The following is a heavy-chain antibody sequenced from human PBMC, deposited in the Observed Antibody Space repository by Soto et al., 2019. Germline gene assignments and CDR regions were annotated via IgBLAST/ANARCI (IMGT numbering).Heavy chain of an antibody. Sequence: GGSLRLSCAASGFTFSSYAMHWVRQAPGKGLEWVAVISYDGSNKYYADSVKGRFTISRDNSKNTLYLQMNSLRAEDTAVYYCARDRYYGMDVWGRGTTVTVSS. V-gene: IGHV3-30-3*01. J-gene: IGHJ6*02. CDR1: GFTFSSYA. CDR2: ISYDGSNK. CDR3: ARDRYYGMDV.